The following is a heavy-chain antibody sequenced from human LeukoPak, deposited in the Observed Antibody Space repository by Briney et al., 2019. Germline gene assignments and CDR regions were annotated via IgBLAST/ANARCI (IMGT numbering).Heavy chain of an antibody. CDR1: GFTFSSYA. V-gene: IGHV3-21*01. D-gene: IGHD3-3*01. Sequence: GGSLRLSCASSGFTFSSYAMSWVRQAPGKGLEWVSSISSSSSYIYYADSVKGRFTISRDNAKNSLYLQMNGLRAEDTAVYYCARAHFDFNFDYWGQGTLVTVSS. J-gene: IGHJ4*02. CDR3: ARAHFDFNFDY. CDR2: ISSSSSYI.